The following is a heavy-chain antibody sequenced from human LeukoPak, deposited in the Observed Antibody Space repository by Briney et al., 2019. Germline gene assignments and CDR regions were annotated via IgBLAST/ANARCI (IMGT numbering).Heavy chain of an antibody. CDR3: ALGMTMTVAPDAFDI. J-gene: IGHJ3*02. CDR1: GYTFTSYG. CDR2: ISAYNGNT. D-gene: IGHD3-22*01. Sequence: GASVKVSCKASGYTFTSYGISWVRQAPGQGLEWMGWISAYNGNTNYAQKLQGRVTMTTDTSTSTAYMELRSLRSEDTARYYCALGMTMTVAPDAFDIWGQGTMVTVSS. V-gene: IGHV1-18*04.